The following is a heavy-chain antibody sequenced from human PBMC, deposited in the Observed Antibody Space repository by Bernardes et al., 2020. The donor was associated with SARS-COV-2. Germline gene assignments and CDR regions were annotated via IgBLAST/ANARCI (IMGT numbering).Heavy chain of an antibody. Sequence: ETLSLTCTVSVGSLSSGTYYWTWIRQPPGTGLEWIGYIYHNGRTSYNPSLKSRLTMSVDTSKKQVSLQLSSVTAADTAVYYCARARMYTDTWAYHYGMDVWGQGTTVTVSS. CDR3: ARARMYTDTWAYHYGMDV. J-gene: IGHJ6*02. CDR1: VGSLSSGTYY. CDR2: IYHNGRT. D-gene: IGHD1-20*01. V-gene: IGHV4-61*01.